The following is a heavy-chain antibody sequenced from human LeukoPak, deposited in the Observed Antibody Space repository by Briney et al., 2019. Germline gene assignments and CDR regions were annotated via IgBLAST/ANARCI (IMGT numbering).Heavy chain of an antibody. Sequence: ASVKVSCKASGGTFSSYAISWVRQAPGQGLEWMGGIIPIFGTAIYAQKFQGRVTITADESTSTAYMELSSLRSEDTAVYYCARAGYDILTGSLYYYGMDVWGQGTTVTVSS. CDR1: GGTFSSYA. J-gene: IGHJ6*02. D-gene: IGHD3-9*01. CDR3: ARAGYDILTGSLYYYGMDV. CDR2: IIPIFGTA. V-gene: IGHV1-69*13.